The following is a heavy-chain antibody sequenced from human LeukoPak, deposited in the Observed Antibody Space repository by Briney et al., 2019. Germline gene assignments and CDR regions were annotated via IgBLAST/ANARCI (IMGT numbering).Heavy chain of an antibody. CDR2: ISSSSSYI. V-gene: IGHV3-21*01. D-gene: IGHD3-16*01. CDR1: GFTFSSYS. Sequence: PGGSLRLSCAASGFTFSSYSMNWVGQAPGKGLEWVSSISSSSSYIYYADSVKGRFTISRDNAKNSLYLQMNSLRAEDTAVYYCARGEGYDYVWGLKGPDYWGQGTLVTVSS. J-gene: IGHJ4*02. CDR3: ARGEGYDYVWGLKGPDY.